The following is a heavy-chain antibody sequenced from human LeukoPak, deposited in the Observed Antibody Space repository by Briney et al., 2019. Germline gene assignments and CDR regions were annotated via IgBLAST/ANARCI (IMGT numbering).Heavy chain of an antibody. Sequence: SETLSLTCTVSGGSISSSSYYWGWIRQPPGKGLEWIGSIYYSGSTYYNPSLKSRVTISVDTSKNQFSLKLSSVTAADTAVYYCAIAMVRGVITTQTFDYWGQGTLVTVSS. D-gene: IGHD3-10*01. CDR2: IYYSGST. CDR3: AIAMVRGVITTQTFDY. J-gene: IGHJ4*02. V-gene: IGHV4-39*01. CDR1: GGSISSSSYY.